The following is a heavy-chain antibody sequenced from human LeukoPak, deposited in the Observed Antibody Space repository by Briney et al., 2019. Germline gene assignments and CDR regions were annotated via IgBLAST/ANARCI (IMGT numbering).Heavy chain of an antibody. CDR3: ARDTSGMITFGGETFDP. Sequence: GASVKVSCKASGYTFTSYGISWVRQAPGQRLEWMGWISAYNGNTNYAQKLQGRVTMTTDTSTSTAYMELRSLRSDDTAVYYCARDTSGMITFGGETFDPWGQGTLVTVSS. D-gene: IGHD3-16*01. V-gene: IGHV1-18*01. CDR2: ISAYNGNT. J-gene: IGHJ5*02. CDR1: GYTFTSYG.